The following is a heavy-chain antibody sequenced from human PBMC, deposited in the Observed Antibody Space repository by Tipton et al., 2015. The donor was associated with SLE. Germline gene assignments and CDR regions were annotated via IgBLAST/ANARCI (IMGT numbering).Heavy chain of an antibody. J-gene: IGHJ4*02. D-gene: IGHD2-2*01. CDR3: ARASAAILGY. Sequence: SLRLSCAASGFTFSSFAMHWVRQAPGKGLEWVALISFDGGHKYYADSVKGRFTISRDNSQNTPYLQMNSLRAEDTAVYYCARASAAILGYWGQGTLVTVSS. CDR2: ISFDGGHK. V-gene: IGHV3-30*04. CDR1: GFTFSSFA.